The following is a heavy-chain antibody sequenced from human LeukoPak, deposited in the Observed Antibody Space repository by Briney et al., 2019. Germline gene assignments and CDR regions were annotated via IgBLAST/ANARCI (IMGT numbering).Heavy chain of an antibody. CDR1: GFTFSSYS. V-gene: IGHV3-30*18. CDR2: ISYDGSNK. J-gene: IGHJ4*02. CDR3: AKGPTGTFKDLYYFDY. Sequence: PGGSLRLSCAASGFTFSSYSMNWVRQAPGKGLEWVAIISYDGSNKYYADSVKGRFTISRDNSKNTLYLQMNSLRAEDTAVYYCAKGPTGTFKDLYYFDYWGQGTLVTVSS. D-gene: IGHD1-1*01.